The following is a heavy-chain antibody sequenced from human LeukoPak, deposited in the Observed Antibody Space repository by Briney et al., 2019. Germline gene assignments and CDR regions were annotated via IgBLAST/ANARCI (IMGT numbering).Heavy chain of an antibody. CDR1: GFTFSDYY. V-gene: IGHV3-11*06. CDR2: ISSSSSYI. J-gene: IGHJ4*02. D-gene: IGHD6-19*01. Sequence: GGSLRLSCAASGFTFSDYYMSWIRQAPGKGLEWVSSISSSSSYIYYADSVKGRFTISRDNAKNSLYLQMNSLRAEDTAVYYCARTGMVAVFDYWGQGTLVTVSS. CDR3: ARTGMVAVFDY.